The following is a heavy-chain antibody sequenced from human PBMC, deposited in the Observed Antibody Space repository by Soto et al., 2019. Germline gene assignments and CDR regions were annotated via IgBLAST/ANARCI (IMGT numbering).Heavy chain of an antibody. CDR3: ALRLGGDWKNY. CDR2: INSDGSST. J-gene: IGHJ4*02. V-gene: IGHV3-74*01. D-gene: IGHD2-21*02. Sequence: LRLSCAASGFTFSSHWMHWVRLAPRKGLVWVSRINSDGSSTSDADAVKGRFTISRDNAKRTLYLQMNSLRADDTAVYDCALRLGGDWKNYWGQGTLVTVSS. CDR1: GFTFSSHW.